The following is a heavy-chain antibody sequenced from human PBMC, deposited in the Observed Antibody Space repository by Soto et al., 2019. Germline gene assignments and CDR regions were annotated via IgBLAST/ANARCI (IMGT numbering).Heavy chain of an antibody. D-gene: IGHD3-3*01. CDR2: IIPIFGTA. Sequence: SVKVTCKASGGTFSSYAISWVRQAPGQGLEWMGGIIPIFGTANYAQKFQGRVTITADESTSTAYMELSSLRSEDTAVYYCASPRTIFGVVNSIYYYGMDVWGQGTTVTVSS. CDR3: ASPRTIFGVVNSIYYYGMDV. CDR1: GGTFSSYA. J-gene: IGHJ6*02. V-gene: IGHV1-69*13.